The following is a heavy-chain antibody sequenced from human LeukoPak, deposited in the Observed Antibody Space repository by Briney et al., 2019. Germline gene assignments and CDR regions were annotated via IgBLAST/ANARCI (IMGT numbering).Heavy chain of an antibody. Sequence: GGSLRLSYAVSGFTFSSYWIHWVRQAPGKGLVWVSRFSDDEGRTVYADSVKGRFTISKDNAKNTLYLQMNSLRAEDTAVYYCARDYFYGLDVWGQGTTVTVSS. CDR3: ARDYFYGLDV. J-gene: IGHJ6*02. CDR1: GFTFSSYW. CDR2: FSDDEGRT. V-gene: IGHV3-74*01.